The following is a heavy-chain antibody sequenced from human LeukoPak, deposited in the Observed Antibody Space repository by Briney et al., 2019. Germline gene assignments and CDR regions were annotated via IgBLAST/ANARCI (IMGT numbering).Heavy chain of an antibody. CDR1: AYSISSGYF. D-gene: IGHD3-22*01. CDR3: ARDRYYYDSSGLRAFDI. V-gene: IGHV4-38-2*02. CDR2: IYSSGST. J-gene: IGHJ3*02. Sequence: SETLSLTCTVSAYSISSGYFWGWIRQPPGKGLEWIGSIYSSGSTYYNPSLKSRVTMSGDTSKNQFSLKLSSVTAADTAVYYCARDRYYYDSSGLRAFDIWGQGTMVAVSS.